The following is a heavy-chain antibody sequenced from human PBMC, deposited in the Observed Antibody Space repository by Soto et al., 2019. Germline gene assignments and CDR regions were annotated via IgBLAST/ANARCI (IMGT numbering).Heavy chain of an antibody. D-gene: IGHD6-6*01. CDR3: ASMYSSSSFFPYGMTS. Sequence: GGSLRLSCAASGFTFSSYSMNWVRQAPGKGLEWVSYISSSSSTIYYADSVKGRFTISRDNAKNSLYLQMNSLRDEDTAVYYCASMYSSSSFFPYGMTSGAKGPRSPSP. CDR2: ISSSSSTI. CDR1: GFTFSSYS. J-gene: IGHJ6*02. V-gene: IGHV3-48*02.